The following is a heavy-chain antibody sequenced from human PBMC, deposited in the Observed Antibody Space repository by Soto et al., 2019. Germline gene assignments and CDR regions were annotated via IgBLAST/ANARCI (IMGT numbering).Heavy chain of an antibody. V-gene: IGHV1-69*06. CDR1: GGTFSSYA. CDR3: ARMQEPPRAYDILTGYYLPPGGFDP. J-gene: IGHJ5*02. CDR2: IIPIFGTA. Sequence: SVKVSCKASGGTFSSYAISWVRQAPGQGLEWMGGIIPIFGTASYAQKLQGRVTITADKSTSTAYMELSSLRSEDTAVYYCARMQEPPRAYDILTGYYLPPGGFDPWGQGTLVTVSS. D-gene: IGHD3-9*01.